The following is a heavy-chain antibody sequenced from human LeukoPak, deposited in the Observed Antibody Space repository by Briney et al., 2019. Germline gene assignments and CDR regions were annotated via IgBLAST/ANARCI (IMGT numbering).Heavy chain of an antibody. D-gene: IGHD3-3*01. V-gene: IGHV3-30*02. J-gene: IGHJ4*02. CDR2: IRYDGSNK. Sequence: GGSLRLSCAASGFTFSSYWMSWVRQAPGKGLEWVAFIRYDGSNKYHADSVKGRFTISRDNSKNTLYLQMNSLRAEDTAVYYCAXXGISNNDFWSXXNLDYWGQXXLVXXSS. CDR1: GFTFSSYW. CDR3: AXXGISNNDFWSXXNLDY.